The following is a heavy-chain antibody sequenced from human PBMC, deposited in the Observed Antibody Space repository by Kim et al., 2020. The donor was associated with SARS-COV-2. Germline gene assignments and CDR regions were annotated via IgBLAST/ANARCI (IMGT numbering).Heavy chain of an antibody. Sequence: SETLSLTCAVYGGSFSGYYWSWIRQPPGKGLEWIGEINHSGSTNYNPSLKSRVTISVDTSKNQFSLKLSSVTAADTAVYYCARGLDNYDILTGYLNWFDPWGQGTLVTVSS. J-gene: IGHJ5*02. V-gene: IGHV4-34*01. CDR3: ARGLDNYDILTGYLNWFDP. CDR1: GGSFSGYY. CDR2: INHSGST. D-gene: IGHD3-9*01.